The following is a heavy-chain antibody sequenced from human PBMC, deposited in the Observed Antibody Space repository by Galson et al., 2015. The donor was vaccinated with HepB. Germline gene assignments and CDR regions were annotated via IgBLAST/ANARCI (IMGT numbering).Heavy chain of an antibody. V-gene: IGHV3-30*03. Sequence: SLRLSCAASGFIFSNHGMHWVRQTPGKGLEWVAVISYDGSGKFYADSVKGRFAISRDNSNKTLGLQMHSLRVDDTAVYYCATTGYGAALDYWGQGTLVIVSS. CDR1: GFIFSNHG. CDR3: ATTGYGAALDY. D-gene: IGHD6-25*01. CDR2: ISYDGSGK. J-gene: IGHJ4*02.